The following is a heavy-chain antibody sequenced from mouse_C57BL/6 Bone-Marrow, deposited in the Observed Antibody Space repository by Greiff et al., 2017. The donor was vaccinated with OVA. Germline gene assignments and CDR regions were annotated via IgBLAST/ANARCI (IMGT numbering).Heavy chain of an antibody. J-gene: IGHJ1*03. D-gene: IGHD2-2*01. CDR1: GYTFTSYW. Sequence: QVQLQQPGAELVKPGASVKMSCKASGYTFTSYWITWVKQRPGQGLEWIGDIYPGSGSTNYNEKFKSKATLTVDTSSSTAYMQLSSLTSEDSAVYYCARKVIYYGYDDLYFDVWGTGTTVTVSS. CDR3: ARKVIYYGYDDLYFDV. CDR2: IYPGSGST. V-gene: IGHV1-55*01.